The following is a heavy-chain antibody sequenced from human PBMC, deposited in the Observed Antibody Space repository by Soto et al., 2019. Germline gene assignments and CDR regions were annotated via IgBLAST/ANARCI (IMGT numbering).Heavy chain of an antibody. V-gene: IGHV3-15*07. Sequence: GGSLRLSCAASGFTFSNAWMNWVRQAPGKGLEWVGRIKSKTDGGTTDYAAPVKGRFTISRDDSKNTLYLQMNSLKTEDTAVYYCTTNYYDSRTQDYFDYWGQGTLVTVSS. CDR3: TTNYYDSRTQDYFDY. J-gene: IGHJ4*02. CDR1: GFTFSNAW. CDR2: IKSKTDGGTT. D-gene: IGHD3-22*01.